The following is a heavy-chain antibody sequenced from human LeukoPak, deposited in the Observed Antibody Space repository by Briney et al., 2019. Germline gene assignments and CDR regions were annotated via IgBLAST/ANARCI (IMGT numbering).Heavy chain of an antibody. V-gene: IGHV3-48*02. CDR1: GFTFSRYS. CDR2: ISSSSSTI. CDR3: AREDGGKADI. Sequence: GGSLRLSCAASGFTFSRYSMNWVRQAPGKGLEWVSYISSSSSTIDYADSVKGRFSISRDNAKNSLYLQMKSLRDEDTAVYYCAREDGGKADIWGQGSLVTVSS. J-gene: IGHJ4*02. D-gene: IGHD4-23*01.